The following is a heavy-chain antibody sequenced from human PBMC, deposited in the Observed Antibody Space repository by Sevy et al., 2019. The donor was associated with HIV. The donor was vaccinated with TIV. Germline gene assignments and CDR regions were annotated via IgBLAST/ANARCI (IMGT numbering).Heavy chain of an antibody. V-gene: IGHV3-53*01. D-gene: IGHD1-26*01. CDR2: IYSGGST. CDR3: ARSNSGSYQNGDY. J-gene: IGHJ4*02. CDR1: GFTVSSNY. Sequence: GGSLRLSCAASGFTVSSNYMSWVRQAPGKGLEWVSVIYSGGSTFYADSVKGRFTVSRDNSKNTLYLQLNSLRAEDTAVYYCARSNSGSYQNGDYWGQGTLVIVSS.